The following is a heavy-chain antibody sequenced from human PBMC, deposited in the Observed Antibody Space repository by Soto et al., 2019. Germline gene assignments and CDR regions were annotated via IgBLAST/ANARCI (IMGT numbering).Heavy chain of an antibody. D-gene: IGHD6-13*01. J-gene: IGHJ5*02. V-gene: IGHV3-15*01. Sequence: GGSLRLSCAASGFTFSNAWMSWVRQAPGKGLEWVGRIKSKTDGGTTDYAAPVKGRFTISRDDSKNTLYLQMNSLKTEDTAVYYCTPDARMPAAGTTWGQGTLVTVSS. CDR3: TPDARMPAAGTT. CDR2: IKSKTDGGTT. CDR1: GFTFSNAW.